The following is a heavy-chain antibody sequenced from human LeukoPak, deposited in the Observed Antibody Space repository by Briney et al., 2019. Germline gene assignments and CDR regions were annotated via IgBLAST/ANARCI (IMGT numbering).Heavy chain of an antibody. Sequence: ASVKVSCKASGYTFTSYGISWVRQAPGQGLEWMGWISAYNGNTNYAQKLQGRVTITRDTSASTAYMELSSLKSEDMVVYYCAREGSMVRGVGIFGFDYWGQGTLVTVSS. V-gene: IGHV1-18*03. CDR2: ISAYNGNT. CDR1: GYTFTSYG. J-gene: IGHJ4*02. CDR3: AREGSMVRGVGIFGFDY. D-gene: IGHD3-10*01.